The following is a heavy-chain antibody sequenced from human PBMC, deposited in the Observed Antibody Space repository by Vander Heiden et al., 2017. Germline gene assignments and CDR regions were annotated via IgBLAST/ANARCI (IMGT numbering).Heavy chain of an antibody. J-gene: IGHJ5*02. CDR3: ARGQDNWNDNWFDP. CDR2: IIPIFGTA. CDR1: VGTFSSYA. Sequence: QVQLVQSGAEVKKPASSVKVSCKASVGTFSSYAIRWVRQAPGQGLEWMGGIIPIFGTANYAQKFQGRVTITADESTSTAYMELSSLRSEDTAVYYCARGQDNWNDNWFDPWGQGTLVTVSS. D-gene: IGHD1-1*01. V-gene: IGHV1-69*01.